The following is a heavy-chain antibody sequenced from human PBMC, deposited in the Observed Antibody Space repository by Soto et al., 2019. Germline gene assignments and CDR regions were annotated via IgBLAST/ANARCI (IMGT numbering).Heavy chain of an antibody. J-gene: IGHJ6*02. CDR1: EFTFSDYS. D-gene: IGHD6-13*01. Sequence: PGGSLRLSCAASEFTFSDYSMNWFRQAPGKGLEWVSSISSRSSYIYYADSVRGRFTISRDNAKNSLFLQMNSLRAEDTAVYYCARDLGSSWDPSPYYYYYGMDVWGQGTTVTVSS. CDR2: ISSRSSYI. CDR3: ARDLGSSWDPSPYYYYYGMDV. V-gene: IGHV3-21*01.